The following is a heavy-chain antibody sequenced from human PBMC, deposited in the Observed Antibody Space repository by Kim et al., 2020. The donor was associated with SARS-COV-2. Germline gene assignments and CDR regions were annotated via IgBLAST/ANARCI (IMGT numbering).Heavy chain of an antibody. D-gene: IGHD3-22*01. J-gene: IGHJ4*02. CDR2: ISYDGSNK. CDR3: AKDGPVPQWYYYDSSGHGFDY. Sequence: GSLRLSCAASGFTFSSYGMHWVRQAPGKGLEWVAVISYDGSNKYYADSVKGRFTISRDNSKNTLYLQMNSLRAEDTAVYYCAKDGPVPQWYYYDSSGHGFDYCGQGTLVTLSS. CDR1: GFTFSSYG. V-gene: IGHV3-30*18.